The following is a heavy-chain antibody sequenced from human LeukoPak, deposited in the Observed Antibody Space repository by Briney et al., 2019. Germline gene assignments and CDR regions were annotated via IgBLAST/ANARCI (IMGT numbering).Heavy chain of an antibody. D-gene: IGHD3-3*01. J-gene: IGHJ4*02. CDR2: ISGDGGNT. CDR3: ASYDFVSDY. V-gene: IGHV3-23*01. Sequence: GGSLRLSCAASGFTFSNYAMTWVRQAPGKGLEWVSTISGDGGNTYFADSVKGRFTISRDNAKNSLYLQMNSLRAEDTAVYYCASYDFVSDYWGQGTLVTVSS. CDR1: GFTFSNYA.